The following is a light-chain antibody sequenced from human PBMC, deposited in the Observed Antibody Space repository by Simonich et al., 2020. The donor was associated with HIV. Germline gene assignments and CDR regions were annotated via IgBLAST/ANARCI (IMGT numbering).Light chain of an antibody. J-gene: IGKJ4*01. CDR2: AAS. CDR3: QQYNNRALT. CDR1: QSISSY. Sequence: DIQMTQSPSSLSASVGDRVTITCRASQSISSYLNWYQQKPGKAPKLLIYAASSLQSGVPSRFSGSGSGTEFTLTISSLQSEDFAVYYCQQYNNRALTFGGGTKVEIK. V-gene: IGKV1-39*01.